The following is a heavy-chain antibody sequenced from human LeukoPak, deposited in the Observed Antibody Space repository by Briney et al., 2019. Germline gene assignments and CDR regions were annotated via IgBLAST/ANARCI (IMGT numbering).Heavy chain of an antibody. J-gene: IGHJ4*02. V-gene: IGHV1-46*01. CDR2: INPSGGST. Sequence: ASVKVSCKASGYTFTSYYMHWVRQAPGQGLEWRGIINPSGGSTSYAQKFQGRVTITRDTSTSPVYMELSSLRSEDTAVYYCAREGIAVAGSDYWGQGTLVTVSS. CDR1: GYTFTSYY. CDR3: AREGIAVAGSDY. D-gene: IGHD6-19*01.